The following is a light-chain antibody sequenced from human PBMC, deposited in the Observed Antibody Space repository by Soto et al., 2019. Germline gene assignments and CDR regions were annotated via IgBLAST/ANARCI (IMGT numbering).Light chain of an antibody. CDR2: DVS. Sequence: QSALTQPASVSGAPGQSITISCTGTSSDVGSYNYVSWYQQHPGEAPKVIIYDVSSRPSGVSTRFSGSKSGNTASLTISGLQAEDEAQDYCSSRTSASTVVFGGGTKLTVL. J-gene: IGLJ3*02. CDR3: SSRTSASTVV. CDR1: SSDVGSYNY. V-gene: IGLV2-14*03.